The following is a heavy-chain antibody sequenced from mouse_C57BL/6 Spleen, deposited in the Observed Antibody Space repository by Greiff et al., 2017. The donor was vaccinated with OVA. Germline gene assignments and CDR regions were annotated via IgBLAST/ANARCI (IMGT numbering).Heavy chain of an antibody. D-gene: IGHD2-4*01. V-gene: IGHV3-6*01. CDR1: GYSITSGYY. CDR3: ARVYDYDWGFDY. J-gene: IGHJ2*01. Sequence: EVKLMESGPGLVKPSQSLSLTCSVTGYSITSGYYWNWIRQFPGNKLEWMGYISYDGSNNYNPSLKNRISITRDTSKNQFFLKLNSVTTEDTATYYCARVYDYDWGFDYWGQGTTLTVSS. CDR2: ISYDGSN.